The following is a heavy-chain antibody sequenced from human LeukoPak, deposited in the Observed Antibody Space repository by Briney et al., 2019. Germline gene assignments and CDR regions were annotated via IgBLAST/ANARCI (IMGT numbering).Heavy chain of an antibody. Sequence: GGSLRLSCAASGFSLSSYTVHWVRQAPGKGLEWVSSISSSSSYIYYADSVKGRFTISRDNAKNSLYLQMNSLRAEDTAVYYCVRDVWGDRDGFFDYWGQGTLVTVSS. V-gene: IGHV3-21*01. D-gene: IGHD5-24*01. CDR2: ISSSSSYI. J-gene: IGHJ4*02. CDR1: GFSLSSYT. CDR3: VRDVWGDRDGFFDY.